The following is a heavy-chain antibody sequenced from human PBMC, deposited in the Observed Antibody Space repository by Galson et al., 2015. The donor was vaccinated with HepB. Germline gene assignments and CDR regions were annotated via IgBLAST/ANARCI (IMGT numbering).Heavy chain of an antibody. CDR1: GGSFSGYY. D-gene: IGHD6-13*01. J-gene: IGHJ3*02. Sequence: ETLSLTCAVYGGSFSGYYWSWIRQPPGKGLEWIGEINHSGSTNYNPSLKSRVTISVDTSKNQFSLKLSSVTAADTAVYYCARGVNAIGGLAALDRAFDIWGQGTMVTVSS. CDR2: INHSGST. CDR3: ARGVNAIGGLAALDRAFDI. V-gene: IGHV4-34*01.